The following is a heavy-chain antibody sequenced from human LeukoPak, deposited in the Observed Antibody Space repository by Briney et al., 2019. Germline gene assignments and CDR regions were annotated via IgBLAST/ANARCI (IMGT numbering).Heavy chain of an antibody. V-gene: IGHV4-59*08. CDR3: AGSYGSGSYYGY. J-gene: IGHJ4*02. CDR1: GGSISSYY. CDR2: IYYSGST. D-gene: IGHD3-10*01. Sequence: SETLSLTCTVSGGSISSYYWSWIRQPPGKGLEWIGCIYYSGSTNYNPSLKSRVTISIDTPKNQFSLKLSSVTAADTAVYYCAGSYGSGSYYGYWGQGTLATFSS.